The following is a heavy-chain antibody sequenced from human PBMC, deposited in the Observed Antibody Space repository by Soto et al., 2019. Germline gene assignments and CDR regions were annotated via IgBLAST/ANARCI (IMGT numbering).Heavy chain of an antibody. V-gene: IGHV1-18*01. D-gene: IGHD2-15*01. CDR3: ARICCSGGSCSQGPYGMDV. J-gene: IGHJ6*02. CDR2: ISAYNGNT. CDR1: GYTFTSYG. Sequence: QVQLVQSGAEVKKPGASVKVSCKTSGYTFTSYGISWVRQAPGQGLEWMGWISAYNGNTNYAQKLQGRVTMTTDTSTSTAYMELRSLRSDDTAVYYCARICCSGGSCSQGPYGMDVWGQGTTVTVSS.